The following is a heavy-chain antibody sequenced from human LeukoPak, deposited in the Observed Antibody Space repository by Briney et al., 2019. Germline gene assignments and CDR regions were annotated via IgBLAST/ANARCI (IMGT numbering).Heavy chain of an antibody. V-gene: IGHV3-23*01. Sequence: GGSLRLSCAASGLTFSSYAMSWVRQAPGKGLEWVLAISGSGGSTYYADSVKGRFTISRDNSKNTLYLQMNSLRAEDTAVYYCAKDPRPYSSGWYGWYYFDYWGQGTLVTVSS. D-gene: IGHD6-19*01. CDR1: GLTFSSYA. CDR2: ISGSGGST. CDR3: AKDPRPYSSGWYGWYYFDY. J-gene: IGHJ4*02.